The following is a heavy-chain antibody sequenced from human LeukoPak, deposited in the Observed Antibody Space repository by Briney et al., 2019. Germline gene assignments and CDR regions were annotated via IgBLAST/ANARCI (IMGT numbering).Heavy chain of an antibody. V-gene: IGHV4-4*08. CDR3: ARRIQLWSYWHFDL. CDR2: SYDSWRM. J-gene: IGHJ2*01. Sequence: LTETLSLTCTVSGDSISRESWSWIRQAPGKGLECIGYSYDSWRMNYNPSLQSRLTISLDLSKNGLSLQLKSVTAADTAVYYCARRIQLWSYWHFDLWGRGTLVTVTS. D-gene: IGHD1-1*01. CDR1: GDSISRES.